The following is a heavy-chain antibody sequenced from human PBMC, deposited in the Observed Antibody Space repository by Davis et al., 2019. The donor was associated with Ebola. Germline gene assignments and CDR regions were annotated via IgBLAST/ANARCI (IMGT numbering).Heavy chain of an antibody. Sequence: PSETLSLTCTVSGGSVSSGSHYWSWIRQPPGKGLEWIGYIYYSGSTNYNPSLKSRVTISLDTSKNQFSLKLSSVTAADTAVYYCARVFITFVIFGVGVGSRYMDVWGKGTTVTVSS. V-gene: IGHV4-61*01. CDR1: GGSVSSGSHY. J-gene: IGHJ6*03. CDR2: IYYSGST. CDR3: ARVFITFVIFGVGVGSRYMDV. D-gene: IGHD3-3*01.